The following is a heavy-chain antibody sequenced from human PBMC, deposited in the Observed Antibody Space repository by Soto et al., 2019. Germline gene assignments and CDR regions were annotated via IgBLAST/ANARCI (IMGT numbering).Heavy chain of an antibody. Sequence: SETLSLTCAVSGGSISSGGYSWSWIRQPPGKGLEWIGYIYHSGSTYYNPSLKSRVTISVDNAKNSLYLQMNSLRAEDTAVYYCARPTYYYDSSGPPAYWGQGTLVTVSS. CDR1: GGSISSGGYS. CDR2: IYHSGST. J-gene: IGHJ4*02. D-gene: IGHD3-22*01. V-gene: IGHV4-30-2*01. CDR3: ARPTYYYDSSGPPAY.